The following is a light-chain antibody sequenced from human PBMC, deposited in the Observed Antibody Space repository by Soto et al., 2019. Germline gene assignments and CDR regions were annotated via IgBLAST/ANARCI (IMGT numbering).Light chain of an antibody. Sequence: DIQMTQSPSSLTASVGDRVTITCRASQCISSYLTGXQQKPGEAPKLLIYAASTLPSGVPSRLSGSGSGTDFTLTISSLQPEDCVTYYCQQLNSYPITFGQGTRLDIK. CDR2: AAS. V-gene: IGKV1-9*01. CDR1: QCISSY. J-gene: IGKJ5*01. CDR3: QQLNSYPIT.